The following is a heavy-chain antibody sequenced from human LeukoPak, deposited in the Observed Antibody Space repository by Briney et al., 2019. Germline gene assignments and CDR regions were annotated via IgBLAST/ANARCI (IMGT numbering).Heavy chain of an antibody. CDR2: INHSGST. CDR1: GGSFSGYY. J-gene: IGHJ4*02. D-gene: IGHD3-16*02. V-gene: IGHV4-34*01. Sequence: SETLSLTCAVYGGSFSGYYWSWIRQPPGKGLEWIGEINHSGSTNYNPSLKSRVTISVDTSKNQFSLKLSSVTAADTAVYYCARGGVWGSYRIPPESSDWGQGTLVTVSS. CDR3: ARGGVWGSYRIPPESSD.